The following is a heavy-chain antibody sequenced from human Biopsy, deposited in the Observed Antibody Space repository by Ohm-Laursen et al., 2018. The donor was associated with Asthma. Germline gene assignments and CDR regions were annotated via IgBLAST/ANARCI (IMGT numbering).Heavy chain of an antibody. Sequence: SVKVSCKPLGGTFNTYVIGRVRQAPGQGLEWMGGINSVFGTTTYPQKFQDRVTITADDSTSTVYMELSSLRSEDMAVYYCARKAGSCISRTCYSLDFWGQGTLVTVSS. CDR3: ARKAGSCISRTCYSLDF. D-gene: IGHD2-2*01. CDR2: INSVFGTT. V-gene: IGHV1-69*13. J-gene: IGHJ4*02. CDR1: GGTFNTYV.